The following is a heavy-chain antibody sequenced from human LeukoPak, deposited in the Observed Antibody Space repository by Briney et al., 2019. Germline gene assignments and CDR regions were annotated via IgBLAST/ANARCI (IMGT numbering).Heavy chain of an antibody. CDR2: ISASSSYT. CDR1: GIXFSDYY. CDR3: AAGTAADY. J-gene: IGHJ4*02. Sequence: GGSLRLSCVVSGIXFSDYYINWIRQTPEKGLEWISYISASSSYTDYADSVKGRFTISRDNAQNALFLQMNRLRVEDTAVYYCAAGTAADYWGQGTQVTVSS. V-gene: IGHV3-11*03. D-gene: IGHD6-13*01.